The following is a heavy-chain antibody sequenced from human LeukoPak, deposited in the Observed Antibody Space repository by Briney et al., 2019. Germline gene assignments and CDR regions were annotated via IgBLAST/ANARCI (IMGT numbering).Heavy chain of an antibody. Sequence: PGGSLRLSCAASGFTFSIYSMNWVRRAPGKGLEWVSYITSSSRTKYYADSVKGRFIISRDNAKNSLYLQMNSLRAEDTAVYYCARHGDFWSGYYVDYWGQGTLVTVSS. CDR2: ITSSSRTK. J-gene: IGHJ4*02. CDR3: ARHGDFWSGYYVDY. CDR1: GFTFSIYS. D-gene: IGHD3-3*01. V-gene: IGHV3-48*01.